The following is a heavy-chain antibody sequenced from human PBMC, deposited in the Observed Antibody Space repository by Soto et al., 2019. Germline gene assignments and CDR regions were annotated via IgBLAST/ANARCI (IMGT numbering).Heavy chain of an antibody. CDR1: GFTFSSYG. D-gene: IGHD2-15*01. CDR3: AKLGAVGSCCLIDY. J-gene: IGHJ4*01. CDR2: ISYDGSNK. V-gene: IGHV3-30*18. Sequence: PGGSLRLSCAASGFTFSSYGMHWVRQAPGKGLEWVAVISYDGSNKYYADSVKGRFTISRDNSKNTLYLQMNSLRAEDTAVYYCAKLGAVGSCCLIDYWGHGTLVTVSS.